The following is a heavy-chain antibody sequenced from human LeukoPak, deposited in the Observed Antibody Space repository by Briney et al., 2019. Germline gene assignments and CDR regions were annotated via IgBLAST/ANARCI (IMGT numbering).Heavy chain of an antibody. V-gene: IGHV3-23*01. CDR3: ARLRYSSSGYFDY. CDR1: GFTFNSYG. Sequence: GGSLRLSCAASGFTFNSYGMGWVRQAPGKGLEWVSVISGSGSSIYYADFVKGRFTISRDKSKNTLYMQMNSLRAEDTAVYYCARLRYSSSGYFDYWGQGTLVTVSS. CDR2: ISGSGSSI. D-gene: IGHD6-6*01. J-gene: IGHJ4*02.